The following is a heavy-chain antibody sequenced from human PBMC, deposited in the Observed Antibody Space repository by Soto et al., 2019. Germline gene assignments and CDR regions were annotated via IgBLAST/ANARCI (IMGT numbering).Heavy chain of an antibody. Sequence: LSLTCAVYGGSFSGYYWSWIRQPPGKGLEWIGEINHSGSTNYNPSLKSRVTISVDTSKNQFSLKLSSVTAADTAVYYCARVRLAAAGTLYYFDYWGQGTLVTVSS. D-gene: IGHD6-13*01. V-gene: IGHV4-34*01. CDR3: ARVRLAAAGTLYYFDY. J-gene: IGHJ4*02. CDR1: GGSFSGYY. CDR2: INHSGST.